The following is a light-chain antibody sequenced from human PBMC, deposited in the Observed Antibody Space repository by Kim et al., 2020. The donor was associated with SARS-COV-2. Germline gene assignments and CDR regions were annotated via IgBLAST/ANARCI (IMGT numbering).Light chain of an antibody. J-gene: IGLJ3*02. CDR1: TGAVTSGHY. CDR2: GTN. CDR3: LLYYGGAWV. Sequence: PGGTVTLTCASSTGAVTSGHYPNWFQQKPGQAPRALIYGTNNKPSWTPARFSGSLLGGKGALTLSGVQPEDEAEYYCLLYYGGAWVFGGGTQLTVL. V-gene: IGLV7-43*01.